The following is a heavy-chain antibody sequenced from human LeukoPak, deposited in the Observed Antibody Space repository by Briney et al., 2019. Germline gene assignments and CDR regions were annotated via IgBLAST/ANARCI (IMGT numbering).Heavy chain of an antibody. J-gene: IGHJ4*02. CDR1: GFSFSGYW. V-gene: IGHV3-7*03. Sequence: PGGSLRLSCAASGFSFSGYWMSWVRQAPGKGLEWVANIKKDDGSEKYYADSVTGRFTISRDNAKNSLYLQVNSLRVEDMAVYYCVRDFIYSTGWGQGTLVTVSS. D-gene: IGHD5-18*01. CDR3: VRDFIYSTG. CDR2: IKKDDGSEK.